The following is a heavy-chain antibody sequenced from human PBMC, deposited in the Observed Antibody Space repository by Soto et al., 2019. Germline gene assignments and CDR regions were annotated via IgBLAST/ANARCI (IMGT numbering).Heavy chain of an antibody. CDR3: ARLSTDGNSASYWFDP. J-gene: IGHJ5*02. Sequence: PGGSLGPSCAAFGLTFSSYALHWVRQAPGKGLEWVAVISYDGSNKYYADSVKGRFTISRDNSKNTLYLQMNSLRAEDTAVYYCARLSTDGNSASYWFDPWGQGTLVTVSS. CDR2: ISYDGSNK. V-gene: IGHV3-30-3*01. D-gene: IGHD3-10*01. CDR1: GLTFSSYA.